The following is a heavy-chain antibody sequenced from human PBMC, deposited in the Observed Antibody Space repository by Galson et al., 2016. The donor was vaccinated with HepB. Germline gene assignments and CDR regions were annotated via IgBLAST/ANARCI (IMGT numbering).Heavy chain of an antibody. CDR2: ITTGGNYK. CDR3: AKEGRVHSGTYSESRSDYFDY. V-gene: IGHV3-21*01. CDR1: GFTFNSHS. J-gene: IGHJ4*02. Sequence: SLRLSCAGSGFTFNSHSMNWVRQAPGKGLEWVSSITTGGNYKYYADSVKGRFTISRDSAKPSLYLQMNSLTTEDTAVYYCAKEGRVHSGTYSESRSDYFDYWGQGTLVTVSS. D-gene: IGHD1-26*01.